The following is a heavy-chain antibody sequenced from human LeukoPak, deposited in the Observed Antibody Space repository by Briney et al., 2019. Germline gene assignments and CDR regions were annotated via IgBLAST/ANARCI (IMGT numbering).Heavy chain of an antibody. J-gene: IGHJ4*02. Sequence: GASVKVSCKASGYTFTSYGISWVRQAPGQGLEWMGWISAYNGNTNYAQKVQGRVTMTTDTSTSTAYMELRSLRSDDTAVYYCARTNGYSSGWYGWRPFDYWGQGTLVTVSS. CDR1: GYTFTSYG. CDR2: ISAYNGNT. D-gene: IGHD6-19*01. V-gene: IGHV1-18*01. CDR3: ARTNGYSSGWYGWRPFDY.